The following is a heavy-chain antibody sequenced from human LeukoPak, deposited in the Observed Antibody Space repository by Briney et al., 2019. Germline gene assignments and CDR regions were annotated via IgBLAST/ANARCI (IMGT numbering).Heavy chain of an antibody. Sequence: PSETLSLTCTVSGGSISSYYWSWIRQPPGKGLEWIGYIYYSGSTNYNPSLKSRVTISVDTSKNQFSLKLSSVTAADTAVYYCARDSGSYNNGYYFYMDVWGKGTTVTVSS. V-gene: IGHV4-59*01. D-gene: IGHD1-26*01. CDR1: GGSISSYY. J-gene: IGHJ6*03. CDR3: ARDSGSYNNGYYFYMDV. CDR2: IYYSGST.